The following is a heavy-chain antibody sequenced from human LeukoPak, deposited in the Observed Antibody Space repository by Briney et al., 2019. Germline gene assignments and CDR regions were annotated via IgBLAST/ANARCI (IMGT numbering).Heavy chain of an antibody. CDR1: GGSISSSSYY. J-gene: IGHJ5*02. V-gene: IGHV4-39*01. CDR3: ARLSADFEVAP. Sequence: PSETLSLTCTVSGGSISSSSYYWGWIRQPPGKGLEWIGNIYYSGSAYYNPSLKSRVTISVDTSKNQFSLKLSSVTAADTAVYYCARLSADFEVAPWGQGTLVTVSS. CDR2: IYYSGSA. D-gene: IGHD3-3*01.